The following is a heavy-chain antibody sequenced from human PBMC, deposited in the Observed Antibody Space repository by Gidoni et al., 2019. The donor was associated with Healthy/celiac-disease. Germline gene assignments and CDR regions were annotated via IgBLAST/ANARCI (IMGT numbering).Heavy chain of an antibody. D-gene: IGHD3-10*01. J-gene: IGHJ4*02. CDR3: ARVIRSTGYYFDY. Sequence: QVQLQESGPGLVKPSETLSLTCAVHGYSQSSGYHWGWIRQPPGKGLEWIGSIYYSGSTYYNPSLKSRVTISVETSKNQFSLKLSSVTAADTAVYYCARVIRSTGYYFDYWGQGTLVTVSS. V-gene: IGHV4-38-2*01. CDR1: GYSQSSGYH. CDR2: IYYSGST.